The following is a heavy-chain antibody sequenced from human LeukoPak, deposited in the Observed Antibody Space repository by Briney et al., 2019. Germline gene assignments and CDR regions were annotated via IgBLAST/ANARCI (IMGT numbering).Heavy chain of an antibody. V-gene: IGHV3-53*01. J-gene: IGHJ5*02. Sequence: GGSLRLSCAASGFSVSGNYMSWVRQAPGKGLDCVAVIYSGGDTYYADSVKGRFTISRDKSKNTVYLQMNSLRAEDTAVYYCARDWDDGRAERPAWGQGTLVTVPS. CDR2: IYSGGDT. CDR1: GFSVSGNY. D-gene: IGHD3-22*01. CDR3: ARDWDDGRAERPA.